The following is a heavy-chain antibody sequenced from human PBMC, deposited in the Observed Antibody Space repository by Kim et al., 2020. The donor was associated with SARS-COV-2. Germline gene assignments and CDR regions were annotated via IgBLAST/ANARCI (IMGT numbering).Heavy chain of an antibody. J-gene: IGHJ4*02. CDR2: VKPDGREQ. D-gene: IGHD2-8*02. CDR3: ARDWSDRGSGRGIDY. CDR1: GFIFSDHW. V-gene: IGHV3-7*01. Sequence: GGSLRLYCGASGFIFSDHWMSWVRQVPGKGLEWVAIVKPDGREQYYVDSVKGRFIISRDNDYNSLYLQMNSLRADDTAVYYCARDWSDRGSGRGIDYWGRGTQVTVSS.